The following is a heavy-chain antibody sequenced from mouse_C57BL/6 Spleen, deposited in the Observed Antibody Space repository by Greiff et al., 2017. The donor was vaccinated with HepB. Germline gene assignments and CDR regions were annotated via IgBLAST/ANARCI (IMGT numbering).Heavy chain of an antibody. CDR2: IDPSDSET. CDR1: GYTFTSYW. V-gene: IGHV1-52*01. CDR3: ARGGHGAQGRYFDV. D-gene: IGHD3-2*02. Sequence: QVQLQQPGAELVRPGSSVKLSCKASGYTFTSYWMHWVKQRPIQGLEWIGNIDPSDSETHYNQKFKDKATLTVDKSSSTAYMQLSSLTSEDSAVYYSARGGHGAQGRYFDVWGTGTTVTVSS. J-gene: IGHJ1*03.